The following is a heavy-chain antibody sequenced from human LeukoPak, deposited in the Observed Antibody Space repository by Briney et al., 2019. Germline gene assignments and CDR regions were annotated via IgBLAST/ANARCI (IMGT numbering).Heavy chain of an antibody. CDR3: ARLMVVVPAAVDY. Sequence: GGSLRLSCAASGFTFSSYAMHWVRQAPGKGLEWVAVISYDGSNKYYADSVKGRFTISRDNSKNTLYLQMNSLRAEDTAAYYCARLMVVVPAAVDYWGQGTLVTVSS. V-gene: IGHV3-30*04. J-gene: IGHJ4*02. CDR2: ISYDGSNK. CDR1: GFTFSSYA. D-gene: IGHD2-2*01.